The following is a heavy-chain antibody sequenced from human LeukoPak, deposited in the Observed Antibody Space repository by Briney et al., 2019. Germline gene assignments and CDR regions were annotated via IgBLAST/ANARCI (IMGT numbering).Heavy chain of an antibody. Sequence: NPSETLSLTCTVSGGSISSYYWSWIRQPPGKGLEWIGYIYYSGSTNYNPSLKSRVTISVDTSKNQFSLKLSSVTAADTAVYYCARLEDRYYYYGMDVWGQGTTVTVSS. J-gene: IGHJ6*02. V-gene: IGHV4-59*08. D-gene: IGHD2-15*01. CDR2: IYYSGST. CDR1: GGSISSYY. CDR3: ARLEDRYYYYGMDV.